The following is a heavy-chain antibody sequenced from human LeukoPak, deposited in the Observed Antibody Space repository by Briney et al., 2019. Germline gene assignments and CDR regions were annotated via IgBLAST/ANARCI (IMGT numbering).Heavy chain of an antibody. CDR1: GGSFSGYY. CDR2: INHSGST. Sequence: SETLSHTCAVYGGSFSGYYWSWIRQPPGKGLEWIGEINHSGSTNYNPSLKSRVTISVDTSKNQFSLKLSSVTAADTAVYYCARGRVVPAARASSWFDPWGQGTLVTVSS. J-gene: IGHJ5*02. V-gene: IGHV4-34*01. D-gene: IGHD2-2*01. CDR3: ARGRVVPAARASSWFDP.